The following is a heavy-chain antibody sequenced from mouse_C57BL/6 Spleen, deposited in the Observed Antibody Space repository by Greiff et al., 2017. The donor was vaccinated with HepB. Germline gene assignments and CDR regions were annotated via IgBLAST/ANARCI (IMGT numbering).Heavy chain of an antibody. V-gene: IGHV1-82*01. CDR3: ARLYYGKGYYAMDY. J-gene: IGHJ4*01. CDR1: GYAFSSSW. Sequence: QVQLQQSGPELVKPGASVKISCKASGYAFSSSWMNWVKQRPGKGLEWIGRIYPGDGDTNYNGKFKGKATLTADKSSSTAYMQLSSLTSEDSAVYFCARLYYGKGYYAMDYWGQGTSVTVSS. D-gene: IGHD1-1*01. CDR2: IYPGDGDT.